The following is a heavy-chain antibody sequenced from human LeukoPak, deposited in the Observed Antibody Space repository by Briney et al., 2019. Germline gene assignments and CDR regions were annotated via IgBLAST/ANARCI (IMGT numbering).Heavy chain of an antibody. V-gene: IGHV3-74*01. CDR1: GFTFNNYW. CDR3: VRDRIGFDP. CDR2: VDSDGTTT. D-gene: IGHD3-16*02. J-gene: IGHJ5*02. Sequence: PGGSLRLSCAAFGFTFNNYWMHWVRQAPGKGLVWVSRVDSDGTTTAYADSVKGRFTVSRDNAKNTVFLQMNSLRAEDPAVYYCVRDRIGFDPWGQGTLVTVSS.